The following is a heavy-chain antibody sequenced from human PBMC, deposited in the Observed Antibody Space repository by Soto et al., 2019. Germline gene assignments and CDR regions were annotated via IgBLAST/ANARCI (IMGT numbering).Heavy chain of an antibody. CDR2: IYHSGST. Sequence: QLQLQESGSGLVKPSQTLSLTCAVSGDSISSGGYTWSWIRQPPGKGLEWIGYIYHSGSTYYNPSLKGRVTISIDTSKNQFSLKVSSVTAADTAVYYCARGDSDGLFDYWGQGTLVTVSS. V-gene: IGHV4-30-2*01. CDR3: ARGDSDGLFDY. J-gene: IGHJ4*02. D-gene: IGHD2-15*01. CDR1: GDSISSGGYT.